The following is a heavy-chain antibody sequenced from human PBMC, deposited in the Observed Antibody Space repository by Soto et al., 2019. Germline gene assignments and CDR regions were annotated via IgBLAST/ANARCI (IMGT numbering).Heavy chain of an antibody. Sequence: GSLRLSCAAFASTFSSYGMHWVRQAPGKGLEWVAVISYDGSNKYYADSVKGRFTISRDNAENSLYLQMNSLRAEDTALYYCAISQDRGGRTTFIYWGQGTQVTVSS. CDR1: ASTFSSYG. CDR2: ISYDGSNK. CDR3: AISQDRGGRTTFIY. J-gene: IGHJ4*02. D-gene: IGHD3-16*01. V-gene: IGHV3-30*03.